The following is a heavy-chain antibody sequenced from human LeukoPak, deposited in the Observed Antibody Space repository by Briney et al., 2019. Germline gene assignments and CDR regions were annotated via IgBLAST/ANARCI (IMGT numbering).Heavy chain of an antibody. D-gene: IGHD3-22*01. CDR3: AKVGGESSGYYYYYYYYMDV. CDR1: GFTFSSYG. CDR2: INTDGSST. V-gene: IGHV3-74*01. J-gene: IGHJ6*03. Sequence: GGSLRLSCAASGFTFSSYGMHWVRQAPGKGLVWVSHINTDGSSTNYADSVKGRFTISRDNARNTLYLQMNSLRAEDTAVYYCAKVGGESSGYYYYYYYYMDVWGKGTTVTVSS.